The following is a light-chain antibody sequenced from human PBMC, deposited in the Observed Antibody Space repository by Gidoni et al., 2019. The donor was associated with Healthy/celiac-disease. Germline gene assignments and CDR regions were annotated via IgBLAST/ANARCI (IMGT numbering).Light chain of an antibody. J-gene: IGLJ3*02. Sequence: QSALTQPASVSGSPGQSITISCTGTSSDVGSYHLVSWYQQHSGKAPKLMIYEGSKRPSGVSNRVSGSKSGNTASLTISGLQAEDEADYYCCSYAGSSTWVFGGGTKLTVL. CDR2: EGS. CDR3: CSYAGSSTWV. V-gene: IGLV2-23*01. CDR1: SSDVGSYHL.